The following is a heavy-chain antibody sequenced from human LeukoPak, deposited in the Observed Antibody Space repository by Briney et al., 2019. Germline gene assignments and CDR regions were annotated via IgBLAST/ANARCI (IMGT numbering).Heavy chain of an antibody. J-gene: IGHJ4*02. CDR2: INPNTGAT. CDR3: ARDRVGSGWTRPWYFEF. V-gene: IGHV1-2*02. Sequence: ASVKVSCKPSGYTFTGYYLHWVRQAPGQGLEWMGCINPNTGATIYAEKFQGRVTMTRDTSIDTAYMEMRSLRSDDTAVYYCARDRVGSGWTRPWYFEFWGQGTLITVSS. D-gene: IGHD6-19*01. CDR1: GYTFTGYY.